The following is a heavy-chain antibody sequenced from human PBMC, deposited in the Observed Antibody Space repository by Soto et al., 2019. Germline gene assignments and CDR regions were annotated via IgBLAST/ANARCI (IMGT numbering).Heavy chain of an antibody. CDR2: INPGGGST. V-gene: IGHV1-46*01. CDR3: AREAGEFDY. J-gene: IGHJ4*02. CDR1: GYTFTSYY. Sequence: QVQLVQSGAEVKKPGASVKVSCKASGYTFTSYYMHWVRQAPGQGLEWMGIINPGGGSTSYAQKFQGRVNMTRDTSKSTVYMEMGSLRSEETAVYYCAREAGEFDYWGQGTLVTVSS. D-gene: IGHD6-13*01.